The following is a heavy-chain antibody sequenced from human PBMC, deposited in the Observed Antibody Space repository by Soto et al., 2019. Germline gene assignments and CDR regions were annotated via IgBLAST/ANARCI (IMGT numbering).Heavy chain of an antibody. D-gene: IGHD2-2*01. CDR1: GGSFSGYY. CDR3: ARGRSIVVVPAAMLSDGWFDP. V-gene: IGHV4-34*01. Sequence: SETLSLTCAVYGGSFSGYYWSWIRQPPGKGLEWIGEINHSGSTNYNPSLKSRVTISVDTPKNQFSLKLSSVTAADTAVYYCARGRSIVVVPAAMLSDGWFDPWGQGTLVTVSS. J-gene: IGHJ5*01. CDR2: INHSGST.